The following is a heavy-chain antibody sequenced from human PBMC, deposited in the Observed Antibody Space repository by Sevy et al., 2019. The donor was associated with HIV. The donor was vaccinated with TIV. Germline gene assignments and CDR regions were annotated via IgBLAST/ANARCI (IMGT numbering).Heavy chain of an antibody. CDR1: GFTFSSYG. Sequence: GGSLRLSCAASGFTFSSYGMHWVRQAPGKGLEWVAVISYDGSNKYYADSVKGRFTISRDNSKNTLYLQMNSLRAEDTAVHYCAKDRRHYYGSGSYDYYGMDVWGQGTTVTVSS. CDR2: ISYDGSNK. J-gene: IGHJ6*02. CDR3: AKDRRHYYGSGSYDYYGMDV. V-gene: IGHV3-30*18. D-gene: IGHD3-10*01.